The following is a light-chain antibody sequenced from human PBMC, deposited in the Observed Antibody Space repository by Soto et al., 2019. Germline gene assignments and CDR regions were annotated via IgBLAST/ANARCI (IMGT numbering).Light chain of an antibody. CDR2: RAS. CDR1: QTVDSTY. Sequence: EVVWTQSPGTLSFSPGDRATLACRASQTVDSTYLAWYQQNPGQAPRILSYRASSRAACVPDRFSGSGSGTDFTLTISKLDPEDFAGYYCQQYDTSPPLYTFGQGTKLPIK. J-gene: IGKJ2*01. CDR3: QQYDTSPPLYT. V-gene: IGKV3-20*01.